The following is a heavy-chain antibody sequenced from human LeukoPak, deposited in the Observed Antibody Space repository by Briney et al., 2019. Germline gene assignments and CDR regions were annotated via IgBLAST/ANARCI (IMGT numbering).Heavy chain of an antibody. Sequence: PGGSLRLSCAASGFTFSSYAMHWVRQAPGKGLEWVAVISYDGSNKYYADSVKGRFTISKDNSKNTLYLQMNSLRAEDTAVYYCARAVPGVATFDYWGQGTLVTVSS. V-gene: IGHV3-30*01. CDR2: ISYDGSNK. CDR1: GFTFSSYA. J-gene: IGHJ4*02. D-gene: IGHD5-12*01. CDR3: ARAVPGVATFDY.